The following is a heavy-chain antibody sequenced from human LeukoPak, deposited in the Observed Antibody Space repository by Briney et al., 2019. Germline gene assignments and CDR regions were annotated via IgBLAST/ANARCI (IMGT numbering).Heavy chain of an antibody. CDR2: IYYSGST. Sequence: SETLSLTCTVSSGSISSYYWSWIRQPPGKGLEWIGYIYYSGSTNYNPSLKSRVTISVDTSKNQFSLKLSSVTAADTAVYYCAREGSNPRWGQGTLVTVSS. V-gene: IGHV4-59*01. CDR1: SGSISSYY. CDR3: AREGSNPR. J-gene: IGHJ4*02. D-gene: IGHD2-15*01.